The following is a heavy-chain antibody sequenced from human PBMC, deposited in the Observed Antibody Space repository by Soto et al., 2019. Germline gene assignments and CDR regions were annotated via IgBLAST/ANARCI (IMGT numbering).Heavy chain of an antibody. J-gene: IGHJ3*02. CDR2: IHYSGSTS. CDR1: GGSISSGGYY. CDR3: ARADIATPFSYPTFDI. V-gene: IGHV4-30-4*01. Sequence: SETLSLTCTVSGGSISSGGYYWSWIRQPPGKGLEWLGNIHYSGSTSYYNPSLKSRATMSVDTSKNQFSLNLSSVTDTDTAVYYGARADIATPFSYPTFDIWGQGTMVT. D-gene: IGHD5-12*01.